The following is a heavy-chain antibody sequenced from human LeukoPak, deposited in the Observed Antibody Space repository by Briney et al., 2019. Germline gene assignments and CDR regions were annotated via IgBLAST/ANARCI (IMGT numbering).Heavy chain of an antibody. Sequence: PGGSLRLSCAASGFTFSDYYMSWIRQAPGKGLEWLSYISSSDSTIYYADSVEGRFTISRDNAKNSLYLQMNSLRAEDTAVYYCAREYYGTGSYSYYIDYWGQGTQVTVSS. CDR1: GFTFSDYY. D-gene: IGHD3-10*01. CDR3: AREYYGTGSYSYYIDY. J-gene: IGHJ4*02. CDR2: ISSSDSTI. V-gene: IGHV3-11*01.